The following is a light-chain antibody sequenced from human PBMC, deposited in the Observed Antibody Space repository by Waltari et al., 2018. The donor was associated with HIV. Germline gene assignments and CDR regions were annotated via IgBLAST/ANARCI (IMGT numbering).Light chain of an antibody. CDR1: TRDVGRYNY. CDR2: DVI. CDR3: SSYTSSRTVV. V-gene: IGLV2-14*03. Sequence: QSALTQPASVSGSPGPSITLPCTGATRDVGRYNYVSWYQHHPGKAPKHIIYDVINRPSGVSNRFSGSKSGTTASLAISGLQAEDEADYYWSSYTSSRTVVFGGGTKLTVL. J-gene: IGLJ2*01.